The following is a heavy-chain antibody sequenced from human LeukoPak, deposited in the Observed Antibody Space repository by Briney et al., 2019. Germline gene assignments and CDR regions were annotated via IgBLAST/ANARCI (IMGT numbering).Heavy chain of an antibody. J-gene: IGHJ4*02. V-gene: IGHV3-30*02. Sequence: EGSLRLSCAASGFTFSSFGMHWVRQAPGEGLEWVAYIGYTGTDTYYADSVKGRFTISRDNSKNTVHLQVNSLRAADTALYSCARDLTERKYYIAYWGQGTLVTVSS. CDR3: ARDLTERKYYIAY. CDR2: IGYTGTDT. D-gene: IGHD2-8*02. CDR1: GFTFSSFG.